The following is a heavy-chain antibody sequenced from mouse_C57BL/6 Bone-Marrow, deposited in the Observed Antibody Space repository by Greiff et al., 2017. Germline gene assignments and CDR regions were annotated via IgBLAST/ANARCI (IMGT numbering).Heavy chain of an antibody. CDR1: GYTFTGYW. CDR3: ARRIARFAY. CDR2: ILPGSGST. Sequence: QVHVKQPGAELVKPGASVKLSCKATGYTFTGYWIEWVKQRPGHGLEWIGEILPGSGSTNYNEKFKGKATFTADTSSNTAYMQLSSLTTEDSAIYYCARRIARFAYWGQGTLVTVSA. V-gene: IGHV1-9*01. D-gene: IGHD6-1*01. J-gene: IGHJ3*01.